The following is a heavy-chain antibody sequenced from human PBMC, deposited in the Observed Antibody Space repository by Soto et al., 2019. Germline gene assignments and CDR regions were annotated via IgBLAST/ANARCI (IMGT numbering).Heavy chain of an antibody. Sequence: SVKVSCKASGGTFSSYAISWVRQAPGQGLEWMGGIIPIFGTANYAQKFQGRVTITADESTSTAYMELRSLRSDDTAVYYCARAGAAPYYYYGMDVWGQGTRVTVSS. V-gene: IGHV1-69*13. D-gene: IGHD2-15*01. CDR3: ARAGAAPYYYYGMDV. J-gene: IGHJ6*02. CDR1: GGTFSSYA. CDR2: IIPIFGTA.